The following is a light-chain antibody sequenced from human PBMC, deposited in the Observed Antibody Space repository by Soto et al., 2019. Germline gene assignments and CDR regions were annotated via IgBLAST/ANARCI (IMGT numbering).Light chain of an antibody. CDR2: GAS. CDR1: QSVGRN. J-gene: IGKJ4*01. V-gene: IGKV3-15*01. Sequence: DIVMTQSPATLAVSPGDRAILSCRASQSVGRNLAWHQHKPGQAPRLLIYGASIRATGIPARFSGSGSGTEFTLTISSLQSEDFAVYYCQQYDNWPLTLGGGTKVEIK. CDR3: QQYDNWPLT.